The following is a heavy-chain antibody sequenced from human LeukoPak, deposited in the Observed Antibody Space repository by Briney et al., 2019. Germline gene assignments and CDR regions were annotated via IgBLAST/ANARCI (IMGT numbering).Heavy chain of an antibody. Sequence: SETLSLTCTVSAGSISSSSYYWGWLRQPPGTGLEWLGSIYYSGSTYYNPSLKSRVTISVDTSKNQFSLKLSSVTAADTAVYYSARHGLMITFGGVIVTGISPPLFHYWGQGTLVTVSS. D-gene: IGHD3-16*02. CDR2: IYYSGST. J-gene: IGHJ4*02. CDR1: AGSISSSSYY. V-gene: IGHV4-39*01. CDR3: ARHGLMITFGGVIVTGISPPLFHY.